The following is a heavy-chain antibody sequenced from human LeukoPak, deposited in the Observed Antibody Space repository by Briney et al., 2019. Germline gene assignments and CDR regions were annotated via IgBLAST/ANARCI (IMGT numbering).Heavy chain of an antibody. Sequence: GGSLRLSCAASGFTVITNDMTWVRQAPGKGLEWVSVLYSDGDTKYADSVQGRFTISRDNSKNTLYLEMNSLSPDDTAVYYCARGVVPLAANTLAYWGQGTLVTVSS. V-gene: IGHV3-53*01. D-gene: IGHD1-1*01. J-gene: IGHJ4*02. CDR2: LYSDGDT. CDR3: ARGVVPLAANTLAY. CDR1: GFTVITND.